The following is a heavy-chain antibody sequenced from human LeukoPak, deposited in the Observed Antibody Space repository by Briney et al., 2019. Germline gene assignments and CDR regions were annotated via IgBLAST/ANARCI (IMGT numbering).Heavy chain of an antibody. J-gene: IGHJ5*02. V-gene: IGHV4-61*05. CDR2: IYYSGST. Sequence: SETLSLTCTVSGGSISSSSYYWGWIRQPPGKGLEWIGYIYYSGSTNYNPSLKSRVTISVDTSKNQFSLKLSSVTAADTAVYYCARRETSNVVRGFIFDPWGQGTLVTVFS. D-gene: IGHD3-10*01. CDR3: ARRETSNVVRGFIFDP. CDR1: GGSISSSSYY.